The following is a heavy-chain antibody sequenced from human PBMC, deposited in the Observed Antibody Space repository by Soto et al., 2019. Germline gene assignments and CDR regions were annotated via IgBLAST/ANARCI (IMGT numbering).Heavy chain of an antibody. CDR2: ISTYNGKT. CDR3: ARHRSGWGGDALDI. V-gene: IGHV1-18*04. CDR1: GYTFINYG. J-gene: IGHJ3*02. Sequence: QVHLVQSGAEVRRPGASVKVSCKAAGYTFINYGFSWVRQAPGQGLEWMGWISTYNGKTNYIQKFQDRVTMTTDTSTDTAYMELRSLRSDDTAVYYCARHRSGWGGDALDIWGQGTLVTVSS. D-gene: IGHD6-19*01.